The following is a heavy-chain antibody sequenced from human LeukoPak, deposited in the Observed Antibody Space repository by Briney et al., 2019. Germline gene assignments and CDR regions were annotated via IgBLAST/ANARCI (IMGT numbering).Heavy chain of an antibody. CDR2: IYYSGST. CDR3: ARNLNGYSYGFHYYYMDV. J-gene: IGHJ6*03. D-gene: IGHD5-18*01. CDR1: VGSISSYY. Sequence: SETLSLTCTVSVGSISSYYWSWIRQPPGKGLEWLGYIYYSGSTNYNPSLKSRVTISVDTSKNQFSLKLSSVTAADTAVYYCARNLNGYSYGFHYYYMDVWGKGTTVTVSS. V-gene: IGHV4-59*01.